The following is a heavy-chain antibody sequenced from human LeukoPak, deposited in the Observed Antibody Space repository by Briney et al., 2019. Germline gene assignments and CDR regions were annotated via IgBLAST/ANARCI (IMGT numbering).Heavy chain of an antibody. CDR1: GFTFSGYA. CDR3: ARHIPGSGQGFDS. V-gene: IGHV3-23*01. Sequence: GGSLRLSCTASGFTFSGYAMSWVRQAPGKGLEWVSAINGGGGNTYYTDSVKGRFTISRDNSKNSLNLQMNSLRVDDTAVFYCARHIPGSGQGFDSWGHGTLVTVSS. CDR2: INGGGGNT. J-gene: IGHJ5*01. D-gene: IGHD3-10*01.